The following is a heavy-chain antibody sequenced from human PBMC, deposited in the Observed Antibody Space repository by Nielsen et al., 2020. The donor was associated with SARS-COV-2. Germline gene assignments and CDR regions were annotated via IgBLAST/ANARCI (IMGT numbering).Heavy chain of an antibody. V-gene: IGHV3-15*01. CDR3: VRQLWRGGYFDY. CDR2: IKSKTDGGTT. D-gene: IGHD5-18*01. CDR1: GFTFSNAW. Sequence: ESLKISCAASGFTFSNAWMSWVRQAPGKGLEWVGRIKSKTDGGTTDYAAPVKGRFTISRDDSKNTLYLQMNSLKTEDTAVYYCVRQLWRGGYFDYWGQGTLVTVSS. J-gene: IGHJ4*02.